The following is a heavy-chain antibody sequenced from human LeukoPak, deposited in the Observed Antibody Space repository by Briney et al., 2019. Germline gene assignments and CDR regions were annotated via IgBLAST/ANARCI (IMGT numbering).Heavy chain of an antibody. J-gene: IGHJ4*02. V-gene: IGHV3-7*01. Sequence: GGSLRLSCAVSGFTFSSYWMTWVRQAPGKGLEWVANIKQDGSEKYYVDSVKGRFTISRDNSKNTLYLEMNSLRAEDTAVYYCAKMSAELIFDYWGQGTLVTVSS. D-gene: IGHD1-14*01. CDR3: AKMSAELIFDY. CDR1: GFTFSSYW. CDR2: IKQDGSEK.